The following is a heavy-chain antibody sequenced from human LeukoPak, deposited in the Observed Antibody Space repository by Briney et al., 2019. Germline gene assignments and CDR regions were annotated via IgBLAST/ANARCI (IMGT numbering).Heavy chain of an antibody. CDR3: ARDRADFWSGYPPRHYGMDV. J-gene: IGHJ6*02. D-gene: IGHD3-3*01. V-gene: IGHV1-69*04. CDR2: IIPILGIA. CDR1: GGTFSSYA. Sequence: SVTVSCKASGGTFSSYAISWVRQAPGQGLEWMGRIIPILGIANYAQKFQGRVTITADKSTSTAYMELSSLRSEDTAVYYCARDRADFWSGYPPRHYGMDVWGQGTTVTVSS.